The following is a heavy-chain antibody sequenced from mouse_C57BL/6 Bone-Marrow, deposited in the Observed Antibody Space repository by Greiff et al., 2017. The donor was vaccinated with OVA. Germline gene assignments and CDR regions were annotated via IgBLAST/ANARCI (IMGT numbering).Heavy chain of an antibody. Sequence: EVMLVESGECLVKPGGSLKLSCAASGFTFSSYAMSWVRPTPEKRLEWVAYISSGGDYIYYADTVKGRFTISRDNARNTLYLQMSSLKSEDTAMYYCTRDYGYDVYYFDVWGQGTTLTVSS. CDR1: GFTFSSYA. CDR3: TRDYGYDVYYFDV. V-gene: IGHV5-9-1*02. J-gene: IGHJ2*01. CDR2: ISSGGDYI. D-gene: IGHD2-2*01.